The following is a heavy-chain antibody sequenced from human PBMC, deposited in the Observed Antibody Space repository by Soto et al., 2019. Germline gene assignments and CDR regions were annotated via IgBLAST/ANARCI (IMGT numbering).Heavy chain of an antibody. J-gene: IGHJ5*02. V-gene: IGHV4-4*07. CDR2: IYATGTT. CDR1: GASISGFY. Sequence: SETLSLTCTVSGASISGFYWSWIRKSAGKGLEWIGRIYATGTTDYNPSLKSRVMMSVDTSKKQFSLKLRSVTAADTAVYYCVPDRPNNLRDWLDPWGQGISVTVSS. D-gene: IGHD3-16*01. CDR3: VPDRPNNLRDWLDP.